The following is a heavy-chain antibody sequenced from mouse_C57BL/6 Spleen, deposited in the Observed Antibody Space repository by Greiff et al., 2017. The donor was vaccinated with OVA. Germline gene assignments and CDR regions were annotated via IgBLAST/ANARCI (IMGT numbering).Heavy chain of an antibody. CDR2: IDPSDSYT. Sequence: QVQLQQPGAELVKPGASVKLSCKASGYTFTSYWMQWVKQRPGQGLEWIGEIDPSDSYTNYNQKFKGKATLTVDTSSSTAYMQLSSLTSEDSAVYYCARSRTVVAPEAWFAYWGQGTLVTVSA. V-gene: IGHV1-50*01. D-gene: IGHD1-1*01. J-gene: IGHJ3*01. CDR1: GYTFTSYW. CDR3: ARSRTVVAPEAWFAY.